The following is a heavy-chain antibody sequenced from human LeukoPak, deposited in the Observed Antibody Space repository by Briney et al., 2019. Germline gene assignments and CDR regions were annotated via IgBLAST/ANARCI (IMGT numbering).Heavy chain of an antibody. Sequence: ASVKVSCKASGYTFTGYYMHWVRQAPGQGLEWMGWINPNSGGTNYAQKFQGRVTMTRDTSISTAYMELSRLRSDDTAVYYCATGLGNYYDSSGYSGDYWGQGTLVTGSS. D-gene: IGHD3-22*01. CDR2: INPNSGGT. V-gene: IGHV1-2*02. CDR1: GYTFTGYY. J-gene: IGHJ4*02. CDR3: ATGLGNYYDSSGYSGDY.